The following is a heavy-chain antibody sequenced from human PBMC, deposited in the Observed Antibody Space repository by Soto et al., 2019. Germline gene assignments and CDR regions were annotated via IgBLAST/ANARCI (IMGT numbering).Heavy chain of an antibody. D-gene: IGHD6-13*01. CDR3: ARGLYTAAAR. V-gene: IGHV4-34*01. CDR1: GGSFSGYY. J-gene: IGHJ4*02. CDR2: INHSGST. Sequence: VQLRQWGAGLLKPSETLSLTCAVYGGSFSGYYWSWIRQPPGKGLEWIGEINHSGSTNYNPSLKSRVTISVDTSKNQFSLKLSSVTAADTAVYYCARGLYTAAARWGQGTLVTVSS.